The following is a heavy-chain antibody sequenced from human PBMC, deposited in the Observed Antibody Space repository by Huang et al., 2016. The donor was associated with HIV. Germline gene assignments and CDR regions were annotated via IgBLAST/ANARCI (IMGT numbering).Heavy chain of an antibody. CDR1: GYTFTNYD. D-gene: IGHD4-17*01. J-gene: IGHJ4*02. CDR2: MNPNTGNT. V-gene: IGHV1-8*02. Sequence: QVHLVQSGAEVKKPGASVKVSCKASGYTFTNYDINGVRPAPGRGLGWMGWMNPNTGNTGFAHSFQGRVTMTRKTSITTAYMELTSLTSEDTAVYYCARSAYGDLDYWGLGTLVIVSS. CDR3: ARSAYGDLDY.